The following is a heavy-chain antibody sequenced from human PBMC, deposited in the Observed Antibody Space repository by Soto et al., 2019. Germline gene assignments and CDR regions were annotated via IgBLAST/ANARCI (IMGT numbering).Heavy chain of an antibody. CDR1: GYTFTGYY. J-gene: IGHJ5*02. D-gene: IGHD3-9*01. CDR3: ARTHPIYENWFDP. CDR2: ISAYNGNT. Sequence: GASVKVSCKASGYTFTGYYMHWVRQAPGQGLEWMGWISAYNGNTNYAQKLQGRVTMTTDTSTSTAYMELRSLRSDDTAVYYCARTHPIYENWFDPWGQGTLVTSPQ. V-gene: IGHV1-18*04.